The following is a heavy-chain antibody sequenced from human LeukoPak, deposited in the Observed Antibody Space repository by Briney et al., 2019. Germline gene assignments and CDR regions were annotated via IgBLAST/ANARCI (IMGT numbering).Heavy chain of an antibody. J-gene: IGHJ4*02. V-gene: IGHV3-7*01. CDR1: GFTLSSYW. CDR2: IKQDGSEK. Sequence: GGSLRLSCAASGFTLSSYWMSWVRQAPGKGLEWVANIKQDGSEKYYVDSVKGRFTISRDNAKNSLYLQINSLRVEDTAVYYCARSRRARHCPDFEYWGQGTLVTVSS. CDR3: ARSRRARHCPDFEY.